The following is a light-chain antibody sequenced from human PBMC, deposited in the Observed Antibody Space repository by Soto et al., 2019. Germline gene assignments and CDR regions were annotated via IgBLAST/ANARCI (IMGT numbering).Light chain of an antibody. CDR3: KQYKSYST. Sequence: DIQMTQSPSTLSASLGDKGTITCRASQGISTWLAWYQQKPGKAPKLLIYDSSSLESGVPSRFSGSVSGTEFTLTISSLQPDDFATYYCKQYKSYSTFGQGTKVEIK. J-gene: IGKJ1*01. V-gene: IGKV1-5*01. CDR1: QGISTW. CDR2: DSS.